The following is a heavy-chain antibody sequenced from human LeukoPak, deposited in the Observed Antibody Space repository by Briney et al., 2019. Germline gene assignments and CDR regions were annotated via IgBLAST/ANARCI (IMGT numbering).Heavy chain of an antibody. D-gene: IGHD2-15*01. CDR3: VRGYCSGATCYHFDY. V-gene: IGHV4-59*01. J-gene: IGHJ4*02. Sequence: PSGTLSLTCTVSGASITNYYWNWIRQPPGKGLEWIGYFYYSGSDNYNPSLKSRITISVDTSKNQFSLKLSSVTAADTAVYYCVRGYCSGATCYHFDYWGQGTLVTVSS. CDR2: FYYSGSD. CDR1: GASITNYY.